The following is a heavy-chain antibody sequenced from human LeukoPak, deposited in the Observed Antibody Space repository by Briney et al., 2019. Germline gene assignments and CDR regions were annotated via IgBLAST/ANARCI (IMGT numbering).Heavy chain of an antibody. D-gene: IGHD2-2*01. V-gene: IGHV4-38-2*01. CDR2: ISHSGPT. CDR3: VRYVGQLRSVF. CDR1: GYSISIDYF. Sequence: ADTQSLTCVVPGYSISIDYFGGWIRQPPGKSLEWLGTISHSGPTFYKPSLKTRVTISLDTSKTQFSLKLSSGTAAVTAVYYCVRYVGQLRSVFWGRGTLVTVSS. J-gene: IGHJ4*02.